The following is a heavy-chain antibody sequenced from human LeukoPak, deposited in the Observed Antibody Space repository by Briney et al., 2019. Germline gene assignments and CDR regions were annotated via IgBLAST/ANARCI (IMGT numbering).Heavy chain of an antibody. V-gene: IGHV1-2*02. D-gene: IGHD3-16*01. CDR2: IIPNSGGT. J-gene: IGHJ4*02. CDR3: ARGGGGLAY. Sequence: ASVKVSCKASGYTFTDYFIHWVRQAPGQGLEWMGWIIPNSGGTNFARKFQDRVTMTRDTSISTAYMELNTLTSDDTAVYYCARGGGGLAYWGQGTLVTVSS. CDR1: GYTFTDYF.